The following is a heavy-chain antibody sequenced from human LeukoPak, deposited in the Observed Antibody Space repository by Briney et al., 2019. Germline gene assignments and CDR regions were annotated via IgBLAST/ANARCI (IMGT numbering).Heavy chain of an antibody. CDR1: GGTFSSYA. D-gene: IGHD5-18*01. J-gene: IGHJ6*03. Sequence: SVKVSCKASGGTFSSYAISWVRQAPGQGLEWMGGIIPIFGTANYAQKFQGRVTITADESTSTAYMELSSLRSEDTAVYYCARGPNSYGGFDYYYYMDVWGEGTTVTISS. CDR3: ARGPNSYGGFDYYYYMDV. V-gene: IGHV1-69*13. CDR2: IIPIFGTA.